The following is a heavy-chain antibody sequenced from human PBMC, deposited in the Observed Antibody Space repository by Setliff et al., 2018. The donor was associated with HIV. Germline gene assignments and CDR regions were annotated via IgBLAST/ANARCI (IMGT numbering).Heavy chain of an antibody. CDR1: GGSISSSDYY. D-gene: IGHD1-26*01. V-gene: IGHV4-39*01. J-gene: IGHJ4*02. CDR3: ARRFGRALPD. Sequence: SETLSLTCTVSGGSISSSDYYWGWIRQPPGKGLEWIGSIFYTGSTYYNPSPKSRVTISVDTSKNQFSLILNSVTAADTAVYYCARRFGRALPDWGQGTLVTVSS. CDR2: IFYTGST.